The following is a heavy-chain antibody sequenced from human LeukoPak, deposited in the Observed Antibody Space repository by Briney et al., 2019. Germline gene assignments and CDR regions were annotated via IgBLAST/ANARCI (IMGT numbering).Heavy chain of an antibody. CDR1: GGSISSSNW. CDR3: ARADMLLFGAVGGAFDI. Sequence: SGTLSLTCAVSGGSISSSNWWSWVRQPPGKGLEWIGEIYHSGSTNYNPSLKSRVTISVDRSKNQLSLKLSSVTAADTAVYYCARADMLLFGAVGGAFDIWGQGTVVTVSS. D-gene: IGHD1-26*01. V-gene: IGHV4-4*02. CDR2: IYHSGST. J-gene: IGHJ3*02.